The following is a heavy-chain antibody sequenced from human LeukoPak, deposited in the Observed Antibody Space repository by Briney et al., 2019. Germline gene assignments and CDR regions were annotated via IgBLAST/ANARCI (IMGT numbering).Heavy chain of an antibody. CDR3: AKGLVFHDNYFDN. CDR1: GFSLSTYA. Sequence: GESLRLSCVASGFSLSTYAMNWVRPAPGKGLAWVSTIGGSDDSTSYADSVKGRFTISSDSSKNTLYLQMNSLRAEDTAVYFCAKGLVFHDNYFDNWGQGTLVTVSS. CDR2: IGGSDDST. J-gene: IGHJ4*02. V-gene: IGHV3-23*01. D-gene: IGHD5/OR15-5a*01.